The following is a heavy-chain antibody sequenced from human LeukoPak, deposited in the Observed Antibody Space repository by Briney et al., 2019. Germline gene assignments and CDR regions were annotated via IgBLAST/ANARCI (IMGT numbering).Heavy chain of an antibody. J-gene: IGHJ4*02. D-gene: IGHD6-19*01. CDR1: GYTFTGYY. V-gene: IGHV1-2*02. Sequence: SVKVSCKASGYTFTGYYMHWVRQAPGQGLEWMGWINPNSGGTNYAQKFQGRVTMTRDTSISTAYMELSRLRSDDTAVYYCARTSRDSSGWYPGDYWGQGTLVTVSS. CDR3: ARTSRDSSGWYPGDY. CDR2: INPNSGGT.